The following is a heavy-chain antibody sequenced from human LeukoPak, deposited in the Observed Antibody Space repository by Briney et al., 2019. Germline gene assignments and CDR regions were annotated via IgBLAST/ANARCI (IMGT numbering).Heavy chain of an antibody. J-gene: IGHJ5*02. D-gene: IGHD6-13*01. Sequence: ASVKVSCKASGYTFTGYYMHWVRQAPGQGLEWMGWINPNSGGTNYAQKFQGRVTMTRDTSISTAYMELSRLRSDDTAVYYCARGRRVAAAAVQYNWFDPWGQGTPVTVSS. CDR1: GYTFTGYY. V-gene: IGHV1-2*02. CDR2: INPNSGGT. CDR3: ARGRRVAAAAVQYNWFDP.